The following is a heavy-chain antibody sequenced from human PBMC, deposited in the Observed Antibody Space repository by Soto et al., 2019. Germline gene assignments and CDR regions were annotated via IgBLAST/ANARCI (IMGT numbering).Heavy chain of an antibody. CDR1: GYSASSSDYY. CDR3: APLTVSLSGPYGIHV. J-gene: IGHJ6*02. Sequence: SETLSLTCSVSGYSASSSDYYWAWIRQPPGKGLEWIGSMLYSGLTYYNPSLKSRVTLSVDTSKNQFSVRLNSVTASDTAVYSCAPLTVSLSGPYGIHVWGQGTTVTVSS. V-gene: IGHV4-39*01. CDR2: MLYSGLT. D-gene: IGHD2-15*01.